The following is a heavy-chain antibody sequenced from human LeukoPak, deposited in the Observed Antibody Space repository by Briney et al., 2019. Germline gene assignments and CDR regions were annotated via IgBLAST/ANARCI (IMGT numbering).Heavy chain of an antibody. D-gene: IGHD2-2*03. CDR1: NGSINSHRYY. Sequence: SETLSLTCNVSNGSINSHRYYWGWIRQPPGKGLEWIVSIYYDGRTYYNPSLKSRVTISLDTSKNQFSLNLNSVTAADTAVYYCAREAVLDLDRFDIWGQGTMVTVSS. V-gene: IGHV4-39*07. CDR2: IYYDGRT. J-gene: IGHJ3*02. CDR3: AREAVLDLDRFDI.